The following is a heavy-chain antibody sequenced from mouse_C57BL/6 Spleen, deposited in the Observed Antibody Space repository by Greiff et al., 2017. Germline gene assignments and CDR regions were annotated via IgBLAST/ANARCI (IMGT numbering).Heavy chain of an antibody. V-gene: IGHV14-2*01. Sequence: VQLKESGAELVKPGASVKLSCTASGFNIKDYYMHWVKQRTEQGLEWIGRIDPEDGETKYAPKFQGKATITADTSSNTAYLQLSSLTSEDTAVYYCAPLYCGRPTSFAYWGQGTLVTVSA. J-gene: IGHJ3*01. CDR2: IDPEDGET. D-gene: IGHD1-1*01. CDR1: GFNIKDYY. CDR3: APLYCGRPTSFAY.